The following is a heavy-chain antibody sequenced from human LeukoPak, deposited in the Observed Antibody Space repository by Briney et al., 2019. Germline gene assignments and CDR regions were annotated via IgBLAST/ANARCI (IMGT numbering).Heavy chain of an antibody. V-gene: IGHV1-69*05. CDR3: ARVDRHHFYMDV. D-gene: IGHD1-14*01. CDR1: GDIFNNYI. CDR2: VMPLFNTP. J-gene: IGHJ6*03. Sequence: SVKVSCKASGDIFNNYIITWVGQAPGQGLEWMGGVMPLFNTPNYAQKFQGRITIITDASTHTSYMELRSLRSEDTAVYACARVDRHHFYMDVWGKGTTVTVSS.